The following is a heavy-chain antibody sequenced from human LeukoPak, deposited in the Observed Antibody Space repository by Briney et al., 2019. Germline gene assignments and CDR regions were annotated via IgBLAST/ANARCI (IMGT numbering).Heavy chain of an antibody. D-gene: IGHD3-22*01. CDR3: ARVTMIVVDAFDI. CDR2: ISSSSSYI. J-gene: IGHJ3*02. Sequence: GGSLRLSCAASGFTFSSYSMNWVRQAPGKGLEWVSSISSSSSYIYYADSVKGRFTISRDNAKNSLYLQMNSLSAEDTAVYYCARVTMIVVDAFDIWGQGTMVTVSS. CDR1: GFTFSSYS. V-gene: IGHV3-21*01.